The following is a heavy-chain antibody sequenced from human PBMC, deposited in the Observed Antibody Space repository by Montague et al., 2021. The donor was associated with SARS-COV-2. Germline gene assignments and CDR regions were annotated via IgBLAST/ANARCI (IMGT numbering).Heavy chain of an antibody. CDR1: GGSFSDYY. Sequence: SETLSLTYAVCGGSFSDYYWTWIRQSPGKGLEWIAEINHSGTTNYNFNPSLRSRVTISVDTSKSQFSLKLSSVTAADTGVYYCARWDPQTLTLIGLRGKSASDYWGQGTLVTVSS. CDR2: INHSGTT. J-gene: IGHJ4*02. D-gene: IGHD4-23*01. CDR3: ARWDPQTLTLIGLRGKSASDY. V-gene: IGHV4-34*01.